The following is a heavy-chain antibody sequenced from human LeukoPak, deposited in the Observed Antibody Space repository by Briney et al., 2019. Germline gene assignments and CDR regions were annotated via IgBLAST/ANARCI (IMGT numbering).Heavy chain of an antibody. CDR1: GFTVSSNY. CDR3: AREMSTPDAPYYFDY. CDR2: IYSGGST. Sequence: PGGSLRLSCAASGFTVSSNYMSWVRQAPGKGLEWVSVIYSGGSTYYAGSVKGRFTISRDNSKNTLYLQMNSLRAEDTAVYYCAREMSTPDAPYYFDYWGQGTLVTVSS. D-gene: IGHD2-2*01. J-gene: IGHJ4*02. V-gene: IGHV3-53*01.